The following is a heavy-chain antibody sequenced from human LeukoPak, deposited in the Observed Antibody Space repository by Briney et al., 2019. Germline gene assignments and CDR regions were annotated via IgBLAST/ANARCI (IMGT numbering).Heavy chain of an antibody. V-gene: IGHV4-59*08. CDR2: IYYSGST. J-gene: IGHJ4*02. Sequence: PGGSLRLSCAASGFTFSSYAMSWIRQPPGKGLEWIGYIYYSGSTSYNPSLKSRVTISVDTSENQFSLSLSSVTAADTAVYYCARHRPGPYDYWGQGTLVTVSS. CDR1: GFTFSSYA. CDR3: ARHRPGPYDY. D-gene: IGHD6-6*01.